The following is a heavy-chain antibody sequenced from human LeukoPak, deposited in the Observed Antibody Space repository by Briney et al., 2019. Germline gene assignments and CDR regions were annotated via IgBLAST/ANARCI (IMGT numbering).Heavy chain of an antibody. Sequence: PGGSLRLSCAASGFTFSSYGMHWVRQAPGKGLEWVAVISYDGSNKYYADSVKGRFTISRDNSKNTLYLQMNSLRAEDTAVYYCAKSSSSWRVCWGQGTLVTVSS. CDR2: ISYDGSNK. V-gene: IGHV3-30*18. CDR3: AKSSSSWRVC. J-gene: IGHJ4*02. CDR1: GFTFSSYG. D-gene: IGHD6-13*01.